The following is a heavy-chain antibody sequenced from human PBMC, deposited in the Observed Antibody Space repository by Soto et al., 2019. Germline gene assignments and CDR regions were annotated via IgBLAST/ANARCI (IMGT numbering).Heavy chain of an antibody. CDR2: ISGSGGST. CDR3: AKADGSGSYYPQSNYYGMDV. CDR1: GFTFSSYA. V-gene: IGHV3-23*01. D-gene: IGHD3-10*01. J-gene: IGHJ6*02. Sequence: GGSLRLSCAASGFTFSSYAMSWVRQAPGKGLEWVSAISGSGGSTYYADSVKGRFTISRDNSKNTLYLQMNSLRAEDTAVYYSAKADGSGSYYPQSNYYGMDVWGQGTTVTVSS.